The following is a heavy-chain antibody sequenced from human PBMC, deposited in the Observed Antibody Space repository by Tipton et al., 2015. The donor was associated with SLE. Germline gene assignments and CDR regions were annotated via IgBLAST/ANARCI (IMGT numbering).Heavy chain of an antibody. CDR1: GGAVIHNY. J-gene: IGHJ5*02. CDR3: ARDLEGYSSTWFT. V-gene: IGHV4-4*09. Sequence: TLSLTCSVSGGAVIHNYWSWIRQPPGKGLEWIGYIHSSGTTKYNSSLRSRVTISMDTSKNQFSLKLSSVTAADTAVYYCARDLEGYSSTWFTWGQGTLVTVSS. D-gene: IGHD6-13*01. CDR2: IHSSGTT.